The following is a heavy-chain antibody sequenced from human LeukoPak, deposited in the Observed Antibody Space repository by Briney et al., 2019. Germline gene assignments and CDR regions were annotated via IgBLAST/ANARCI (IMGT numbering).Heavy chain of an antibody. V-gene: IGHV6-1*01. CDR3: ARSHDYGDYIPGDAFDI. J-gene: IGHJ3*02. CDR2: TFYRSQWFN. CDR1: GDNVSSNSAA. Sequence: TSQTLSLTCAISGDNVSSNSAAWTWIRQSPSRGLEWLGRTFYRSQWFNDYALSLKSRLSINPDTSKNQFSLQLKSMAPEDTAVYYCARSHDYGDYIPGDAFDIWGQGTMVTVSS. D-gene: IGHD4-17*01.